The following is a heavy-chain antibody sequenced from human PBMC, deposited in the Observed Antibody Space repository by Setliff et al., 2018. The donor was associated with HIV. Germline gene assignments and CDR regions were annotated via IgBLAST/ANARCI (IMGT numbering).Heavy chain of an antibody. Sequence: ASVKVSCKASGYSFTRYAMHWVRQAPGQRLEWMGWINVGNGNTKYSQKFQGSVTITRDTSASTAYMELISLRSEDTAVYYCAREEYHDFWSGFSNWGQGTLVTVSS. CDR2: INVGNGNT. J-gene: IGHJ4*02. CDR1: GYSFTRYA. CDR3: AREEYHDFWSGFSN. D-gene: IGHD3-3*01. V-gene: IGHV1-3*01.